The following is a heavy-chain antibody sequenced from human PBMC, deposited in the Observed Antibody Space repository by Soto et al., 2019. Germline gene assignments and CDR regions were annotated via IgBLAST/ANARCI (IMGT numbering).Heavy chain of an antibody. V-gene: IGHV4-39*01. J-gene: IGHJ3*02. CDR3: ACDTVAGYCSGGSCRHDAFDI. Sequence: SETLSLTCTVSGGSISSSSYYWGWIRQPPGKGLEWIGSIYNSGSTYYNPSLKSRVTISVDTSNNLFSLKLSSVTAADTAVYYCACDTVAGYCSGGSCRHDAFDIWGQGTMVTVPS. D-gene: IGHD2-15*01. CDR2: IYNSGST. CDR1: GGSISSSSYY.